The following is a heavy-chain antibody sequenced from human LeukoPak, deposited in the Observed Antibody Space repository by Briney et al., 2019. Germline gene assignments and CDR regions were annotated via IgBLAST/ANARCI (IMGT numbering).Heavy chain of an antibody. J-gene: IGHJ4*02. Sequence: GASVKVSCKASGYTFTSYDINWVRQATGQGLEWMGWISAYNGNTNYAQKLQGRVTMTTDTSTSTAYMELRSLRSDDTAVYYCARMVYCSSTSCRFGGDYWGQGTLVTVSS. V-gene: IGHV1-18*01. CDR2: ISAYNGNT. CDR3: ARMVYCSSTSCRFGGDY. CDR1: GYTFTSYD. D-gene: IGHD2-2*01.